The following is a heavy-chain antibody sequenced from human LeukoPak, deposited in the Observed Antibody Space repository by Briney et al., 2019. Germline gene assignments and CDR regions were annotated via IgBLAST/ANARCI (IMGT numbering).Heavy chain of an antibody. CDR3: AREGDYPQSAGVSYFDY. V-gene: IGHV1-18*04. D-gene: IGHD2-21*01. CDR2: ISAYNGNT. J-gene: IGHJ4*02. CDR1: GYTFTSYG. Sequence: GASVKVSCKASGYTFTSYGISWVRQAPGQGLEWMGWISAYNGNTNYAQKLQGRVTMTTDTSTSTAYMELRSLRSDDTAVYYCAREGDYPQSAGVSYFDYWGQGTLVTVSS.